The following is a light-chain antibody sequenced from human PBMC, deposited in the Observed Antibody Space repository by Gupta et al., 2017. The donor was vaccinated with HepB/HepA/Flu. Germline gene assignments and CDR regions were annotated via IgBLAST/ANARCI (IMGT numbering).Light chain of an antibody. V-gene: IGKV1-16*02. CDR2: AAS. J-gene: IGKJ5*01. CDR3: QQYHSYPLT. Sequence: DIQMTQSPSSLSASVGDRVTITCRASQGIGNYLAWFQQKPGAAPKSLIYAASSLQSGVPSKFSGSVSATDFTLTISNLQPEDFATYYCQQYHSYPLTFGQGTRVEIK. CDR1: QGIGNY.